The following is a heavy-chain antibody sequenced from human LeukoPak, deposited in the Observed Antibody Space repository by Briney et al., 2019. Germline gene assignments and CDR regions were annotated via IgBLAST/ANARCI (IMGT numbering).Heavy chain of an antibody. Sequence: GGSLRLSCAASGFTFSSYSMNWVRQAPGKGLEWVSSISSSSSYIYYADSVKGRFTISRDNAKNSLYLQMNSLRAEDTAVYYCARAGDYDILTGYRDLDYWGQGTLVTVSS. V-gene: IGHV3-21*01. J-gene: IGHJ4*02. CDR1: GFTFSSYS. CDR2: ISSSSSYI. D-gene: IGHD3-9*01. CDR3: ARAGDYDILTGYRDLDY.